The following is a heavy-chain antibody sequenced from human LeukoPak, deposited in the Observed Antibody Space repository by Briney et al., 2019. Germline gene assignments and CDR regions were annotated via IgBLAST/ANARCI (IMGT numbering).Heavy chain of an antibody. Sequence: GGSLRLSCAASGFTFSSYGMHWVRQAPGKGLEWVAVISYDGSNKYYADSVKGRFTISRDNSKNTLYLQMNSLRAEDTAVYYCAKLGGDIVVVPAAWGQGTLITVSS. CDR1: GFTFSSYG. V-gene: IGHV3-30*18. D-gene: IGHD2-2*01. CDR2: ISYDGSNK. J-gene: IGHJ4*02. CDR3: AKLGGDIVVVPAA.